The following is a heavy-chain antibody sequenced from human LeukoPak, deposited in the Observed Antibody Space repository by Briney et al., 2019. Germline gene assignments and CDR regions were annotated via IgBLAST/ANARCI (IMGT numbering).Heavy chain of an antibody. D-gene: IGHD1-26*01. V-gene: IGHV1-2*06. J-gene: IGHJ4*02. CDR2: INPNSGGT. CDR1: GYTFTGYY. CDR3: ARTQVGPSGSYLHDY. Sequence: GASVKVSCKASGYTFTGYYMHWVRQAPGQGLEWMGRINPNSGGTNYAQKFQGRVTMTRDTSISTAYMELSRLRSDDTAVYYCARTQVGPSGSYLHDYWGQGTLVTVPS.